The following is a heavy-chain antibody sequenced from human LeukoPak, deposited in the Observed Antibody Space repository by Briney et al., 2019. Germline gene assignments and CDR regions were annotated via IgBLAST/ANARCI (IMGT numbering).Heavy chain of an antibody. CDR3: AKDLRSYVENYMDV. Sequence: GGSLRLSCAASGFTFSSCAMSWVRQAPGQGLELVSAISGSGGSTYYADSVKGRFTISRDNSKNTLYLQMNSLRAEDTAVYYCAKDLRSYVENYMDVWGKGTTVTVSS. D-gene: IGHD3-16*01. CDR2: ISGSGGST. J-gene: IGHJ6*03. V-gene: IGHV3-23*01. CDR1: GFTFSSCA.